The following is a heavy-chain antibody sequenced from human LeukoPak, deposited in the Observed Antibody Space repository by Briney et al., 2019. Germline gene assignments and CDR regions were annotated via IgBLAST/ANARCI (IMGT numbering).Heavy chain of an antibody. CDR3: AKVAAAYYFDY. J-gene: IGHJ4*02. Sequence: GGSLRLSCAASGFTFAGYAMNWVRQAPGKGLEWVSGISSGGSTYYADSVKGRFTISRDNSKNTLYLQMNSLRAEDTAVYYCAKVAAAYYFDYWGQGTLVTVSS. V-gene: IGHV3-23*01. D-gene: IGHD6-13*01. CDR1: GFTFAGYA. CDR2: ISSGGST.